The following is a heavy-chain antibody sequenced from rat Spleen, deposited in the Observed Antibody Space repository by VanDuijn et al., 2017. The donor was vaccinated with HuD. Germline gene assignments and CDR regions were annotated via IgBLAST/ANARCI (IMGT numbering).Heavy chain of an antibody. Sequence: EVQLVESGGGLVQPGRSLKLSCAASGFTFSNYGMAWVRQAPTKGLEWVATISYDGSSTYYRDSVKGRFTISRDNAQTTLYLQMSKLGSEDTAIYYCAKHDQKNYDVMGDWGQGASVTVSP. J-gene: IGHJ4*01. CDR3: AKHDQKNYDVMGD. CDR1: GFTFSNYG. V-gene: IGHV5-29*01. CDR2: ISYDGSST.